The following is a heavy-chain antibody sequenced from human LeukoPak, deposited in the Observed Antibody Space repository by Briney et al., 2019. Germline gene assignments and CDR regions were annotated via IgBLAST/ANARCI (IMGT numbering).Heavy chain of an antibody. CDR2: INRNSGGT. D-gene: IGHD3-22*01. J-gene: IGHJ4*02. CDR3: ARSRYYDSSALGGY. CDR1: GYTVTGYY. Sequence: ASVKVSCKASGYTVTGYYMLWVRQPPGQGLEWMGWINRNSGGTSYAQKFQARVPVTRDTPISTASMELSRLRSDDTAVYYCARSRYYDSSALGGYWGQGTLVTVSS. V-gene: IGHV1-2*02.